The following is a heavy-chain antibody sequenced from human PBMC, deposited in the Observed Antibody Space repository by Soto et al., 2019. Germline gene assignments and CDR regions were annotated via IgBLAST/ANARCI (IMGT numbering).Heavy chain of an antibody. V-gene: IGHV4-59*08. D-gene: IGHD3-10*01. CDR1: GGSMSSYY. Sequence: SETPSLTCTVSGGSMSSYYWSWIRQPPGKGLEWIGYIYYIGSTNYNPSLKSRVTISVDTSKNQFSLKLNSMTAADTAVYYCARHNYGSGSTYFDYWGQGTLVTV. CDR2: IYYIGST. CDR3: ARHNYGSGSTYFDY. J-gene: IGHJ4*02.